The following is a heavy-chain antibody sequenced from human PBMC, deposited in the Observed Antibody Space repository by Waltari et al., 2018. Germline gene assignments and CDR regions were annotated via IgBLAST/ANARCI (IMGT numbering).Heavy chain of an antibody. CDR1: GGSISSSSYY. J-gene: IGHJ3*02. CDR3: ARDHKKDAFDI. CDR2: IYYSGST. V-gene: IGHV4-39*07. Sequence: QLQLQESGPGLVKPSETLSLTCTVSGGSISSSSYYWGWIRQPPGKGLEWIGSIYYSGSTYYNPSLKSRVTISVDTSKNQFSLKLSSVTAADTAVYYCARDHKKDAFDIWGQGTMVTVSS.